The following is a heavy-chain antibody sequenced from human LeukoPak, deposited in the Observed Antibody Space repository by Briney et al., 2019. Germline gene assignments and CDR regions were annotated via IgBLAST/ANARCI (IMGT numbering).Heavy chain of an antibody. Sequence: SETLSLTCTVSGGSINDGGYYWSWSRQHPGKGLEWIGYIYYSGSSYYNPSLRSRVTISVDTSKNHFSLKLSSVTAADTAVYYCARNRDGYNSFDYWGQGTLVTVSS. V-gene: IGHV4-31*03. J-gene: IGHJ4*02. CDR2: IYYSGSS. D-gene: IGHD5-24*01. CDR1: GGSINDGGYY. CDR3: ARNRDGYNSFDY.